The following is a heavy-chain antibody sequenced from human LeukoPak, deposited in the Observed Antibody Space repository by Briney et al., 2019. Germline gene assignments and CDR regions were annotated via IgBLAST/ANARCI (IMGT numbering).Heavy chain of an antibody. V-gene: IGHV3-30*04. Sequence: PGGSLRLSCAASAFTFSTYAMHWVRQAPGKGLEWEAVISYDGSNKYYGDSVKGRFTISRDNSKNTLYLQMNSLRAEDTAVYYCARVYSQIVVVNPFDYWGQGTLVTVSS. CDR3: ARVYSQIVVVNPFDY. CDR2: ISYDGSNK. CDR1: AFTFSTYA. D-gene: IGHD3-22*01. J-gene: IGHJ4*02.